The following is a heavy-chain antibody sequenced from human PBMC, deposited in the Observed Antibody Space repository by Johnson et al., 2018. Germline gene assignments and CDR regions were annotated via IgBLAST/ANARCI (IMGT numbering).Heavy chain of an antibody. CDR2: ITSSGYNI. CDR1: GFTFRDYY. D-gene: IGHD6-19*01. CDR3: AKDVDSSDYYYYYMDV. V-gene: IGHV3-11*04. Sequence: QLVESGGGVVQPGRSLRLSCAASGFTFRDYYMTWIRQAPGKGLEWVSYITSSGYNIYYADSVKGRFTISRDNSKNTLYLQMNSLRAEDTAVYYCAKDVDSSDYYYYYMDVWGKGTTVTVSS. J-gene: IGHJ6*03.